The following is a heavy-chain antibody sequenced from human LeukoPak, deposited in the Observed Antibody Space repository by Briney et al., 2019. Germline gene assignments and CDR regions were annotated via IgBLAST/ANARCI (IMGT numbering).Heavy chain of an antibody. V-gene: IGHV3-48*04. CDR2: ISSSSDSI. CDR3: ARGGADYVIGY. Sequence: PVGSLRLSCAASGFTFSNYGMNWVRQAPGKRLEWVSYISSSSDSIYYADSVKGRFTISRDNTKNSLYLQMNNLRAEDTAVYYCARGGADYVIGYWGQGTLVTVSS. D-gene: IGHD4-17*01. CDR1: GFTFSNYG. J-gene: IGHJ4*02.